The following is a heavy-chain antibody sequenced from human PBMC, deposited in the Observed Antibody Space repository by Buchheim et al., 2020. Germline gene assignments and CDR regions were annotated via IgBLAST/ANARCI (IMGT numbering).Heavy chain of an antibody. CDR3: AKAEGHGRLIRGVPTPFGDY. Sequence: EVQLLESGGGLVQPGGSLRLSCAASGFTFSSYAMSWVRQAPGKGLEWVSAISGSGGSTYYADSVKGRFTISRDNSKNTLYLQMNSLRAEDTAVYYCAKAEGHGRLIRGVPTPFGDYWGQGTL. V-gene: IGHV3-23*01. CDR2: ISGSGGST. CDR1: GFTFSSYA. D-gene: IGHD3-10*01. J-gene: IGHJ4*02.